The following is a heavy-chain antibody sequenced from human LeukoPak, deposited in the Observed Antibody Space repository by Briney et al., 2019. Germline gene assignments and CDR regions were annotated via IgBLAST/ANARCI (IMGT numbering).Heavy chain of an antibody. CDR1: GFTFSSYA. D-gene: IGHD6-6*01. V-gene: IGHV3-23*01. Sequence: GGSLRLSCAASGFTFSSYAMSWVRQAPGKGLEWVSAISGSGGSTYYADSVKGRFTISRDNSKNTLYLQMNSLRAEDTAVYYCAKRIAARPVFYYMDVWGKGTTVTVSS. CDR2: ISGSGGST. J-gene: IGHJ6*03. CDR3: AKRIAARPVFYYMDV.